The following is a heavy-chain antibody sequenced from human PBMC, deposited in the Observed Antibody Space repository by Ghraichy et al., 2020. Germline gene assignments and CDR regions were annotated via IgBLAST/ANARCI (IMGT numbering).Heavy chain of an antibody. Sequence: ASVKVSCKASGYTFTGYYIHWVRQAPGQGLEWMGWINPNSGGTNYEQKFQGRVTMTRDTSISTAYMELSRLRSDDTAVYYCAREDAFDIWGQGTMVTVSS. CDR1: GYTFTGYY. J-gene: IGHJ3*02. V-gene: IGHV1-2*02. CDR3: AREDAFDI. CDR2: INPNSGGT.